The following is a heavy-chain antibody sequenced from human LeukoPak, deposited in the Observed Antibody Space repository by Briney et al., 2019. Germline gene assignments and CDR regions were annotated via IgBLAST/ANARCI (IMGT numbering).Heavy chain of an antibody. D-gene: IGHD3-22*01. J-gene: IGHJ4*02. V-gene: IGHV1-18*01. Sequence: ASVKVSCKASGYTFTSYGISWVRQAPGQGLEWMGWISAYNGNTNYAQKLQGRVTMTTDTSTSTAYMELRSLRSDDTAVYYCARDLLDYYDSSGQPVHYWGQGTLVNVSS. CDR3: ARDLLDYYDSSGQPVHY. CDR1: GYTFTSYG. CDR2: ISAYNGNT.